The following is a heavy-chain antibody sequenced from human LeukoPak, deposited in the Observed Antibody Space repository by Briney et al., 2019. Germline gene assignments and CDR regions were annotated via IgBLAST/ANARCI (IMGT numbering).Heavy chain of an antibody. D-gene: IGHD3-3*01. V-gene: IGHV4-38-2*01. CDR2: FFRGGTT. CDR3: ARYDSRGSGSTQLEY. CDR1: GYSISIAYY. Sequence: SETLSHTCAVSGYSISIAYYWGWIRPPPGKGLEWIGRFFRGGTTSYNPSLMSRLTMSMDTSKNQFSLQLTSVTAADTAVYFCARYDSRGSGSTQLEYWGQGILVTISS. J-gene: IGHJ4*02.